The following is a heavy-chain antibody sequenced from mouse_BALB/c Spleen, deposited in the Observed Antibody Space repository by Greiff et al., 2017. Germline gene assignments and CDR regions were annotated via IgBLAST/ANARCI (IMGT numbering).Heavy chain of an antibody. Sequence: VQGVESGAELVKPGASVKLSCKASGYTFTSYYMYWVKQRPGQGLEWIGEINPSNGGTNFNEKFKSKATLTVDKSSSTAYMQLSSLTSEDSAVYYCTRRRDGYYDWFAYWGQGTLVTVSA. CDR2: INPSNGGT. CDR1: GYTFTSYY. V-gene: IGHV1S81*02. CDR3: TRRRDGYYDWFAY. J-gene: IGHJ3*01. D-gene: IGHD2-3*01.